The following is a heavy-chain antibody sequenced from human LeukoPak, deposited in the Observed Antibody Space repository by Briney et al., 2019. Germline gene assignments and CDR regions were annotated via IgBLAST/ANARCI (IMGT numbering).Heavy chain of an antibody. V-gene: IGHV1-2*02. CDR2: INPNSGGT. CDR1: GYTFTGYY. CDR3: ARDADYHDSSGYYAY. J-gene: IGHJ4*02. D-gene: IGHD3-22*01. Sequence: ASVKVSCKASGYTFTGYYMHWVRQAPGQGLEWMGWINPNSGGTNYAQKFQGRVTMTRDTSISTAYMELSSLRSDDTAVYYCARDADYHDSSGYYAYWGQGTLVTVSS.